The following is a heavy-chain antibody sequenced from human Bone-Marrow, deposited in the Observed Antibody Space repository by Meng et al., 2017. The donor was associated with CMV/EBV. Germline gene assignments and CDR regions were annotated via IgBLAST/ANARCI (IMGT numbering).Heavy chain of an antibody. D-gene: IGHD2-2*02. V-gene: IGHV1-18*04. J-gene: IGHJ2*01. CDR3: ARCGGDPHVVVPAAIRVGMWYFDL. Sequence: ASVKVSCKASGYTFTGYYMNWVRQAPGQGLEWMGWISAYNGNTNYAQKLQGRVTMTTNTSTSTAYMELRSLRSDDTAVYHCARCGGDPHVVVPAAIRVGMWYFDLWGRGTLVTVSS. CDR2: ISAYNGNT. CDR1: GYTFTGYY.